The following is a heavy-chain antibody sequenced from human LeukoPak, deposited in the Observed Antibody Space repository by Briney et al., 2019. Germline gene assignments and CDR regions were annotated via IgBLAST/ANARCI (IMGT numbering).Heavy chain of an antibody. CDR3: ARAFHSSGWYDY. D-gene: IGHD6-19*01. CDR2: IGTAGDT. J-gene: IGHJ4*02. CDR1: GFTFSSYD. V-gene: IGHV3-13*01. Sequence: PGGSLRLSCAASGFTFSSYDMHWARQATGKGLEWVSAIGTAGDTYYPGSVKGRFTISRENAKNSLYLQMNSLRAGDTAVYYCARAFHSSGWYDYWGQGTLVTISS.